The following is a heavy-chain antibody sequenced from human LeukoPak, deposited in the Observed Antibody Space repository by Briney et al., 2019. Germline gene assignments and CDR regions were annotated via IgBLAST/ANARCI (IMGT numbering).Heavy chain of an antibody. CDR3: TTERLLRYFDY. Sequence: PGGSLRLSCAASGFTFRNYAMSWVRQAPGKGLEWVSAIVGNGVSTYYADSVQGRFTISRDNSKNTLYLQMNSLKTEDTAVYYCTTERLLRYFDYWGQGTLVTVSS. D-gene: IGHD3-9*01. V-gene: IGHV3-23*01. CDR1: GFTFRNYA. CDR2: IVGNGVST. J-gene: IGHJ4*02.